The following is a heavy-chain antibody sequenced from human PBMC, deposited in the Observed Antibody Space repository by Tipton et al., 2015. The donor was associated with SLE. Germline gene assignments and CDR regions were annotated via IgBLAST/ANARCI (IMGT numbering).Heavy chain of an antibody. V-gene: IGHV5-51*03. CDR2: IFPRDSDT. CDR1: GYSFNTSW. D-gene: IGHD4-17*01. CDR3: ARLATVTSDFDF. J-gene: IGHJ4*02. Sequence: QLVQSGAEVKKPGESLKISCQGSGYSFNTSWIGWVRQVPGKGLEWMGIIFPRDSDTIYSPSFQGQVTFSVDKSISSAFVQWRSLKASDTAMYYCARLATVTSDFDFWGQGTLVTVSS.